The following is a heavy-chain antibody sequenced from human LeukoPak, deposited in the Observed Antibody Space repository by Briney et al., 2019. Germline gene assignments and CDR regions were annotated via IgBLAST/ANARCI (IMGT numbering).Heavy chain of an antibody. CDR1: GGSISSSSYY. J-gene: IGHJ4*02. CDR3: ARVNTTGRNPFMRY. V-gene: IGHV4-61*05. Sequence: SETLSLTCTVSGGSISSSSYYWGWIRQPPGKGLEWIGYIYYSGFTNYNPSFRSRVIISLDMSKTQFSLKVNSVTAADTAVYYCARVNTTGRNPFMRYWGQGTLVTVSS. CDR2: IYYSGFT. D-gene: IGHD1-1*01.